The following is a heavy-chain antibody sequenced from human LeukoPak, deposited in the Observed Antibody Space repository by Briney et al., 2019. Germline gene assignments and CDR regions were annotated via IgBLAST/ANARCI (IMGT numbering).Heavy chain of an antibody. CDR3: ARDIGGEAVAIDY. V-gene: IGHV3-33*01. CDR1: GLTFSSYG. J-gene: IGHJ4*02. D-gene: IGHD6-19*01. Sequence: GRSLRLSCAASGLTFSSYGMHWVRQAPGKGLEWVAVIWYDGSNKYYADSVKGRFTISRDNSKNTLYLQMNSLRAEDTAVYYCARDIGGEAVAIDYWGQGTLVTVSS. CDR2: IWYDGSNK.